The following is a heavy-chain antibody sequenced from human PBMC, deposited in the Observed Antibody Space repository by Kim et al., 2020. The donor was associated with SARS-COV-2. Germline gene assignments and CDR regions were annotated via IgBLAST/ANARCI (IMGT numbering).Heavy chain of an antibody. CDR1: GFTFSSYS. J-gene: IGHJ6*02. CDR2: ISSSSSTI. D-gene: IGHD3-3*01. CDR3: ARVTYYDFWSGPHYYYYGMDV. Sequence: GGSLRLSCAASGFTFSSYSMNWVRQAPGKGLEWVSYISSSSSTIYYADSVKGRFTISRDNAKNSLYLQMNSLRDEDTAVYYCARVTYYDFWSGPHYYYYGMDVWGQGTTVTVSS. V-gene: IGHV3-48*02.